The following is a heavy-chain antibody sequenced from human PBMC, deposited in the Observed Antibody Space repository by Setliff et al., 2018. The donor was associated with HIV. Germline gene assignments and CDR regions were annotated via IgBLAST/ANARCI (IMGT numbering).Heavy chain of an antibody. CDR1: GGSISNGGYY. V-gene: IGHV4-31*03. Sequence: SETLSLTCHVSGGSISNGGYYWSWIRQHPGTGLEWTAYIYFSGSTYYNPSLKSRVTVSLDMSKNQFSLRLSSVTAADTAVYYCAALTTGYYFDYWGQGTLVTVSS. CDR3: AALTTGYYFDY. D-gene: IGHD4-17*01. CDR2: IYFSGST. J-gene: IGHJ4*01.